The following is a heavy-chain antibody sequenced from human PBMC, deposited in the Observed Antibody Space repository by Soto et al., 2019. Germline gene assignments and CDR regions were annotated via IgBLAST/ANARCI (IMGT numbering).Heavy chain of an antibody. CDR1: GFIYSSHG. V-gene: IGHV3-33*01. Sequence: QAQLVESGGGVVQPGRSLRLSCAASGFIYSSHGMHWVRQAPGKGPEWVAVIWYDGSQRYYADSVQGRFTISRDNSKNMLYLQMNSLRVEDMAVYLCARDRGGALDIWGQGTTVSVSS. D-gene: IGHD3-10*01. CDR2: IWYDGSQR. CDR3: ARDRGGALDI. J-gene: IGHJ3*02.